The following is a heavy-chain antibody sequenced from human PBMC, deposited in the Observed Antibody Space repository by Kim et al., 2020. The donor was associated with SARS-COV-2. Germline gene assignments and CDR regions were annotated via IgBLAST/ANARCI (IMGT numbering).Heavy chain of an antibody. Sequence: GRFTISRDNSRNTLYLQMNSLRAEDTAVYYCANALGTLRRSDYYYYYGMDVWGQGTTVTVSS. J-gene: IGHJ6*02. V-gene: IGHV3-30*02. CDR3: ANALGTLRRSDYYYYYGMDV. D-gene: IGHD1-1*01.